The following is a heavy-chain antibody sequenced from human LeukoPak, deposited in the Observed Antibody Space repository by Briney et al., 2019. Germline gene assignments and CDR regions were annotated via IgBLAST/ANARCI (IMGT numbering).Heavy chain of an antibody. CDR3: ARVGTYPMDV. V-gene: IGHV1-69*01. CDR2: IIPIFGTA. CDR1: GGTFSSYA. J-gene: IGHJ6*02. Sequence: SVNVSCKASGGTFSSYAISWVRQAPGQGLEWMGGIIPIFGTANYAQKFQGRVTITADESTSTAYMELSSLRSEDTAVYYCARVGTYPMDVWGQGTTVTVSS. D-gene: IGHD1-26*01.